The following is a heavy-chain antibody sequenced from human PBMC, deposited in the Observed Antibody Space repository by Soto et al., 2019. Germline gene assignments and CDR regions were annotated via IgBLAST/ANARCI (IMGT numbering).Heavy chain of an antibody. CDR1: GFAFSTFA. CDR2: LSGGGNRP. CDR3: AKQAGYSSDPFDY. Sequence: PGGSLRLSCAASGFAFSTFAMSWVRQAPGKGLEWVSSLSGGGNRPYYAASVKGRITISRDNPKNTLYLQMNSLRAEDTAVYYCAKQAGYSSDPFDYWGQGTVVTVYS. J-gene: IGHJ4*02. V-gene: IGHV3-23*01. D-gene: IGHD6-19*01.